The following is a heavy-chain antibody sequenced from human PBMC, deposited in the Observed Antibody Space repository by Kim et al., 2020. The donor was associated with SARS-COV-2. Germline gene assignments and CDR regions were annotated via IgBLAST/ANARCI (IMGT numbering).Heavy chain of an antibody. J-gene: IGHJ4*02. Sequence: DSLKGRVTTPRTNAKNSLYLQMNSLRADDTAVYYCARVSLGSSSWYYFDYWGQGTLVTVSS. V-gene: IGHV3-21*04. D-gene: IGHD6-13*01. CDR3: ARVSLGSSSWYYFDY.